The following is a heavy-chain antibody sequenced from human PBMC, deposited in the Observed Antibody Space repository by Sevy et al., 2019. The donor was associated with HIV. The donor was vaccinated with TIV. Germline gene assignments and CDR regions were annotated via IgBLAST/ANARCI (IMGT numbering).Heavy chain of an antibody. V-gene: IGHV4-34*01. CDR2: INHSGST. Sequence: LSETLSLNCAVYGGSFSAYYWSWIRQPPGKGLEWIGEINHSGSTKYNPSLKSRVTISLDTSKNQFSLKLSSVTAADTAFYYCAGHCCGPSFSHAFDIWGQGTMVTVSS. J-gene: IGHJ3*02. CDR3: AGHCCGPSFSHAFDI. CDR1: GGSFSAYY. D-gene: IGHD2-2*01.